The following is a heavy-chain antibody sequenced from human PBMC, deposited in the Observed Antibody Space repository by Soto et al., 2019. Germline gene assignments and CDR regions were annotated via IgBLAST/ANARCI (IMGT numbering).Heavy chain of an antibody. J-gene: IGHJ3*02. CDR1: GGSISSGGYY. V-gene: IGHV4-31*03. CDR3: ARDNRDGYNFRFFDI. Sequence: PSETLSLTCTVSGGSISSGGYYWSWIRQHPGKGLEWIGYIYYSGSTYYNPSLKSRVTISVDTSKNQFSLKLSSVTAADTAVYYCARDNRDGYNFRFFDIWGQGTMVTVSS. D-gene: IGHD5-12*01. CDR2: IYYSGST.